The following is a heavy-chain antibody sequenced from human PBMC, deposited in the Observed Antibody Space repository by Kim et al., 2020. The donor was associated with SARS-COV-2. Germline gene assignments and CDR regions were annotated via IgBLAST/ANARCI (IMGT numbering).Heavy chain of an antibody. CDR3: ARGTVYRDYDF. CDR2: IYPGDADT. V-gene: IGHV5-51*01. CDR1: GYNFTNYW. Sequence: GESLKISCQTSGYNFTNYWVAWVRQRPGKGLEWLGYIYPGDADTKYGPPFRGLVAISADKSSATVFLYWSKLRASDSGIYFCARGTVYRDYDFWGQGTLVTVSS. D-gene: IGHD4-17*01. J-gene: IGHJ4*02.